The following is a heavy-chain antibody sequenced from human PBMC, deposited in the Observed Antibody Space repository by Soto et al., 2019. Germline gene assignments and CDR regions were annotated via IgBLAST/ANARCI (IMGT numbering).Heavy chain of an antibody. Sequence: PSETLSLTCTVSGGSISSYYWSWIRQPPGKGLEWIGYIYYSGSTNYNPSLKSRVTISVDTSKNTLSLQMNSLRVEDTAVYYCAKLRYFDWSSYNWFEYWGQGTPVTV. J-gene: IGHJ5*01. CDR3: AKLRYFDWSSYNWFEY. V-gene: IGHV4-59*12. D-gene: IGHD3-9*01. CDR1: GGSISSYY. CDR2: IYYSGST.